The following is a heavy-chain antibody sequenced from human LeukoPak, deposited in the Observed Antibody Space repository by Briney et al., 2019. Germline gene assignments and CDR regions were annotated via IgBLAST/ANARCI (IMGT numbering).Heavy chain of an antibody. D-gene: IGHD1-1*01. J-gene: IGHJ4*02. Sequence: PGGSLRLSCGASGFTFSSYWMHWVRQAPGKGLVWVSRINTDGTTTDHADSVKGRFTISRDNAKNTLYLRMNSLRAEDTAVYFCARDPWGYRAGVMDFWGLGTLVTVSS. CDR1: GFTFSSYW. CDR2: INTDGTTT. CDR3: ARDPWGYRAGVMDF. V-gene: IGHV3-74*01.